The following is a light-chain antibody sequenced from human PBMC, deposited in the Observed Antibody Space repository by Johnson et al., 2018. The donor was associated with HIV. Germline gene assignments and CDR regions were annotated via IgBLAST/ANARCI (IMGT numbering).Light chain of an antibody. V-gene: IGLV1-51*02. CDR2: ENN. Sequence: QSVLTQPPSVSAAPGQKVTISCSGSSSNIGNNYVSWYQQLPGTAPKLLIYENNMRPSGIPDRFSGSKSGTSATLGIAGLQTGDEADYYCETWDSNLSGVFGTGTKVTVL. CDR1: SSNIGNNY. J-gene: IGLJ1*01. CDR3: ETWDSNLSGV.